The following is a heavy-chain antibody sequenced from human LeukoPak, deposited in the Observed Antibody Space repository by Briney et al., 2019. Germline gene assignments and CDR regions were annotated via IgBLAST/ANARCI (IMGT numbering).Heavy chain of an antibody. D-gene: IGHD7-27*01. V-gene: IGHV4-38-2*02. CDR3: ARLFWGLYYFDY. Sequence: SESLSLTCTVSGGSISSYYWGWIRQPPGKGLEWIGSIYHSGSTYYNPSLKSRVTISVDTSKNQFSLKLSSVTAADTAVYYCARLFWGLYYFDYWGQGTLVTVSS. J-gene: IGHJ4*02. CDR1: GGSISSYY. CDR2: IYHSGST.